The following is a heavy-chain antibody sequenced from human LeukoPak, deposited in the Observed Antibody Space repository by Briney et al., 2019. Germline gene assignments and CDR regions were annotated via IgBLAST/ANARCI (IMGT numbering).Heavy chain of an antibody. Sequence: SETLSLTCTVSGYSISSGYYWAWIRQPPGKGLEWIGYIYHSGSTNYNPSLKSRVTISVDTSKNQFSLKLSSVTAADTAVYYCARGWYYDFWSDYDAFDIWGQGTMVTVSS. V-gene: IGHV4-38-2*02. J-gene: IGHJ3*02. CDR1: GYSISSGYY. D-gene: IGHD3-3*01. CDR2: IYHSGST. CDR3: ARGWYYDFWSDYDAFDI.